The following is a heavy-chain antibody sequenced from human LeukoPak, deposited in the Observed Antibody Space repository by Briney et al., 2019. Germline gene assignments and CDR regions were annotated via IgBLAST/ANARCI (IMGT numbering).Heavy chain of an antibody. V-gene: IGHV4-34*01. CDR1: GGSFSGYY. CDR3: AWDPEAVSSTASDY. Sequence: SETLSLTCAVYGGSFSGYYWSWIRQPPGKGLEWIGEINHSGSTNYNPSLKSRVTISVDTSKNQFSLKLSSVTAADTAVYYCAWDPEAVSSTASDYWGQGTVVTVSS. J-gene: IGHJ4*02. CDR2: INHSGST. D-gene: IGHD2-2*01.